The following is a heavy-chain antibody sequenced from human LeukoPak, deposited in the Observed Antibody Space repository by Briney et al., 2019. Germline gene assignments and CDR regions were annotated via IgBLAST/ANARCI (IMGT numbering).Heavy chain of an antibody. CDR2: ISWNSGSI. D-gene: IGHD5-24*01. V-gene: IGHV3-9*01. CDR3: ATIEAVRFHY. Sequence: GGSLRLSCATSGFTFDDYAMHWVRQAPGKGLEWVSGISWNSGSIDYADSVKGRFTISRDNAKNSLYPQMNSLRPEDTAVYYCATIEAVRFHYWGQGTLVTVSS. J-gene: IGHJ4*02. CDR1: GFTFDDYA.